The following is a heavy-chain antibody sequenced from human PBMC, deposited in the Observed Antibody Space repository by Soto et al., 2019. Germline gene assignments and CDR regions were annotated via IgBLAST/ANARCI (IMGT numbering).Heavy chain of an antibody. CDR3: ARDSPKFGSGLNGYFQH. J-gene: IGHJ1*01. V-gene: IGHV1-18*01. CDR1: GYTFTSYG. CDR2: ISAYNGNT. Sequence: GASVKVSCKASGYTFTSYGISWVRQAPGQGLEWMGWISAYNGNTNYAQKLQGRVTMTTDTSTSTAYMELRSLRSDDTAVYYCARDSPKFGSGLNGYFQHWGQGTLVTVSS. D-gene: IGHD6-19*01.